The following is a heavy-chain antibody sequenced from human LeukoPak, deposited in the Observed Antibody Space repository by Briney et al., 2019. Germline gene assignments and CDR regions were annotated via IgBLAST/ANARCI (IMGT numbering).Heavy chain of an antibody. J-gene: IGHJ3*02. CDR1: GFTFSSYS. CDR3: AREISYGDYPSGDAFDN. Sequence: GGSLRLSCAASGFTFSSYSMNWVRQAPGKGLEWVSSISSSSSYIYDADSVKGRFTISRDNAKNSLYLQMNSLRAEDTAVYFCAREISYGDYPSGDAFDNWGQGTMVTVSS. CDR2: ISSSSSYI. V-gene: IGHV3-21*01. D-gene: IGHD4-17*01.